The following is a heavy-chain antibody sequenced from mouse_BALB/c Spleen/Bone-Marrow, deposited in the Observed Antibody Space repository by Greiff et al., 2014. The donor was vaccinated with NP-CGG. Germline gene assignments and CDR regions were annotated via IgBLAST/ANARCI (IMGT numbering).Heavy chain of an antibody. J-gene: IGHJ4*01. CDR3: ARYYRYDGGYAMAY. V-gene: IGHV1-87*01. CDR2: IYPGDGDT. D-gene: IGHD2-14*01. CDR1: GYTFTTYW. Sequence: QVHVKQSGAELARPGASVKLSCKASGYTFTTYWMQWVKRRPGQGLEWIGAIYPGDGDTRYTQKFKGKATLTADKSSSTAYMQLSSLASEDSAVYCCARYYRYDGGYAMAYWGQGTSVTVSS.